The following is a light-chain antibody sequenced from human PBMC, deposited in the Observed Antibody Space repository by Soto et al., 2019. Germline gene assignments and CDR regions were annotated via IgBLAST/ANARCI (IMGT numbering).Light chain of an antibody. Sequence: EIVLTQSPGTLSLSPGERATLSFMASQSVNSRLAWYQHKPGQAPRLLISGASSRATGIPDRFSGSGSATDFTLTISRLEPEDFALYYCQHYGRSPITFGQGTRLEIK. CDR2: GAS. J-gene: IGKJ5*01. V-gene: IGKV3-20*01. CDR1: QSVNSR. CDR3: QHYGRSPIT.